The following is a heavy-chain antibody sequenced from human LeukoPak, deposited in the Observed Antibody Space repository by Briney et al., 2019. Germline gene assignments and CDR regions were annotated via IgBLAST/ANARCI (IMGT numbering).Heavy chain of an antibody. CDR1: EFTFSGYW. D-gene: IGHD2-15*01. J-gene: IGHJ4*02. V-gene: IGHV3-74*01. CDR2: INGDGSST. Sequence: GGSLRLSCAASEFTFSGYWMHWVRQTPGKGLVWVSRINGDGSSTTYADYADSVKGRFTISRDNAKNTLYLQMSSLRAEDTAVYYCARSATGGYFDYWGQGAPVTVSS. CDR3: ARSATGGYFDY.